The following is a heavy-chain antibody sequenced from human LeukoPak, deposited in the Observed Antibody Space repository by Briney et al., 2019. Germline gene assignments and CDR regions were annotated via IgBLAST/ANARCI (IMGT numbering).Heavy chain of an antibody. CDR2: IYHSGAA. D-gene: IGHD1-26*01. CDR1: GDSISSDGHS. V-gene: IGHV4-30-4*07. Sequence: SETLSLTCGVSGDSISSDGHSWSWIRQPPGKGLEWVGYIYHSGAAYHNPSLKSRLALSVDTSNNQFSLRLRSVTAADPAVYYCCRGVGGEYFYFDRWGQGALVTVSA. J-gene: IGHJ4*02. CDR3: CRGVGGEYFYFDR.